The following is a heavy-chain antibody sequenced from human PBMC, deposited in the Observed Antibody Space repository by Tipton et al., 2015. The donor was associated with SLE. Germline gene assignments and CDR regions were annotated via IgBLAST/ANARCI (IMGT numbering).Heavy chain of an antibody. CDR3: AKDLSGYPAAGTLDY. J-gene: IGHJ4*02. CDR1: GFTFSSYG. V-gene: IGHV3-30*02. CDR2: IRYDGSNK. Sequence: SLRLSCAASGFTFSSYGMHWVRQAPGKGLEWVAFIRYDGSNKYYADSVKGRFTISRDNSKNTLYLQMNSLRAEDTAVYYCAKDLSGYPAAGTLDYWGQGTLVTVSS. D-gene: IGHD6-13*01.